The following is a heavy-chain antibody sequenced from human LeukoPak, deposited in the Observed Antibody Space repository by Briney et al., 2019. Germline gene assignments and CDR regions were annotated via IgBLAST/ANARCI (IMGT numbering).Heavy chain of an antibody. CDR3: AKGHTYGMI. V-gene: IGHV3-11*01. CDR1: GFIFSDFY. D-gene: IGHD5-18*01. J-gene: IGHJ4*02. CDR2: ISMNGSTM. Sequence: PGGSLRLSCAASGFIFSDFYMSWMRQTPGKGPEWISYISMNGSTMSHADSVKGRFTISRDNAKDSLYLQMNSLGAEDTAVYYCAKGHTYGMIWDQGTLVTVSS.